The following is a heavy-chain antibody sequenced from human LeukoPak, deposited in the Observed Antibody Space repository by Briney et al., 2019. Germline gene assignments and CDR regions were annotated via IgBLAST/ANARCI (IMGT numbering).Heavy chain of an antibody. CDR1: GGSFSGYY. Sequence: PSETLSLTCAVYGGSFSGYYWSWIRQPPGKGLEWIGEINHSGSTNYNPSLKSRVTISVDTSKNQFSLKLSSVTAADTAVYYCARKKYYDILTGLYNWFDPWGQRTLVTVSS. J-gene: IGHJ5*02. V-gene: IGHV4-34*01. CDR3: ARKKYYDILTGLYNWFDP. D-gene: IGHD3-9*01. CDR2: INHSGST.